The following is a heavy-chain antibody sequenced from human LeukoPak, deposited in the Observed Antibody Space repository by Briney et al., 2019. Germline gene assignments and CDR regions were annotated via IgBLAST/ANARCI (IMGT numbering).Heavy chain of an antibody. J-gene: IGHJ5*02. CDR3: ADDRTSYSYH. CDR2: ISGSGGST. CDR1: GFTFSSYA. D-gene: IGHD1-26*01. V-gene: IGHV3-23*01. Sequence: GGSLRISCAASGFTFSSYATSWVRQAPGKGLEWVSAISGSGGSTYYADSVKGRFTISRDNSKNTLYLQMNSLRAEDTAVYYCADDRTSYSYHWGQGTLVTVYS.